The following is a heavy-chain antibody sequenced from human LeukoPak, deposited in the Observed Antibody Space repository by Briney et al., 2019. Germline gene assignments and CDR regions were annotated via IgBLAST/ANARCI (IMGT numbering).Heavy chain of an antibody. V-gene: IGHV3-30*03. CDR2: ISYDGSNK. D-gene: IGHD3-9*01. CDR3: ARGRALYDILTLGY. J-gene: IGHJ4*02. CDR1: GFTFSSYG. Sequence: GGSLRLSCAASGFTFSSYGMHWVRQAPGKGLEWVAVISYDGSNKYYADSVKGRFTISRDNSKNTLYLQMNSLRAEDTAVYYCARGRALYDILTLGYWGQGTLVTVSS.